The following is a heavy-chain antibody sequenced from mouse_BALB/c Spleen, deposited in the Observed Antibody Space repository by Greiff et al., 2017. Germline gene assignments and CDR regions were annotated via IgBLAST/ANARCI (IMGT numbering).Heavy chain of an antibody. CDR2: IYPGNVNT. CDR3: ARSGLRRRSWFAY. CDR1: GYTFTSYY. Sequence: QVHVKQSGPELVKPGASVRISCKASGYTFTSYYIHWVKQRPGQGLEWIGWIYPGNVNTKYNEKFKGKATLTADKSSSTAYMQLSSLTSEDSAVYFCARSGLRRRSWFAYWGQGTLVTVSA. J-gene: IGHJ3*01. V-gene: IGHV1S56*01. D-gene: IGHD2-4*01.